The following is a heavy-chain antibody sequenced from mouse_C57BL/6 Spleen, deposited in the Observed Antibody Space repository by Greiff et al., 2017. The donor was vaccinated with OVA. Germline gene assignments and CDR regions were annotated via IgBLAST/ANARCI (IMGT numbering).Heavy chain of an antibody. D-gene: IGHD2-3*01. V-gene: IGHV1-72*01. CDR2: IDPNSGGT. CDR3: AREEVYDGYFWYFDV. CDR1: GYTFTSSW. J-gene: IGHJ1*03. Sequence: QVQLKQPGAELVKPGASVKLSRKASGYTFTSSWMHWVKQRPGRGLEWIGRIDPNSGGTKYNEKFKSKATLTVDKPSSTAYMQLSSLTSEDSAVYYCAREEVYDGYFWYFDVWGTGTTVTVSS.